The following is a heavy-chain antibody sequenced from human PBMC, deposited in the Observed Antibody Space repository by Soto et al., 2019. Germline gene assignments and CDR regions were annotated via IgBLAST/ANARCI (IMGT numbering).Heavy chain of an antibody. CDR3: ARINEMVAAEGGTDY. Sequence: QLQLQESGPGLVKSSETLSLTCTVSGGSISSSGYYWAWIRQPPGKGLEWMGNVYYSGSTYYNPSLKSRVTISIDTSKNQFSLTLSSVTAADTAGYYWARINEMVAAEGGTDYWGQGTLVTVSS. J-gene: IGHJ4*02. CDR1: GGSISSSGYY. CDR2: VYYSGST. V-gene: IGHV4-39*01. D-gene: IGHD2-15*01.